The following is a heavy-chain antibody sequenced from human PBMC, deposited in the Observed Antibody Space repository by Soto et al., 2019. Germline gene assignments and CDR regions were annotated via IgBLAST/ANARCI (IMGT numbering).Heavy chain of an antibody. CDR2: VNPNSGGT. Sequence: QVQLVQSGAEVKKPGASVKVSCKASGYIFTGYYMHWLRQAPGQGLEWMGWVNPNSGGTKYAQKVQGRVTMTNDTSINTAYMELSGLISDDTAVYYCARGDFDSSANYYAGWFDPWGQGTLVTVSS. D-gene: IGHD3-22*01. J-gene: IGHJ5*02. CDR1: GYIFTGYY. CDR3: ARGDFDSSANYYAGWFDP. V-gene: IGHV1-2*02.